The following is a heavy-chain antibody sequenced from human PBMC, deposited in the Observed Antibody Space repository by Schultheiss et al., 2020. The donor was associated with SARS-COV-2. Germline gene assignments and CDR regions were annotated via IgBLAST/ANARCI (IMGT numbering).Heavy chain of an antibody. V-gene: IGHV3-48*04. CDR2: ISSSSTI. J-gene: IGHJ5*02. Sequence: GGSLRLSCAASGFTFSSYSMNWVRQAPGKGLEWVSYISSSSTIYYADSVKGRFTISRDNAKNSLYLQMNSLRAEDTAVYYCARAGPQDWFDPWGQGTLVTVSS. CDR1: GFTFSSYS. CDR3: ARAGPQDWFDP.